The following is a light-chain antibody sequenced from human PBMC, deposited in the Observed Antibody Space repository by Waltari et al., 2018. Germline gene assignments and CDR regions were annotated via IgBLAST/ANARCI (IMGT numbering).Light chain of an antibody. Sequence: DIQMTQSPSSLSASFGDRVTITCRASQGVGNSLAWYQQKPGKSPKLLLYAASRLESWVPSRFSGSGSGTDYTLTISSLQSEDVATYYCHQYYSKPLTFGGGTKVEIK. CDR1: QGVGNS. CDR3: HQYYSKPLT. V-gene: IGKV1-NL1*01. CDR2: AAS. J-gene: IGKJ4*01.